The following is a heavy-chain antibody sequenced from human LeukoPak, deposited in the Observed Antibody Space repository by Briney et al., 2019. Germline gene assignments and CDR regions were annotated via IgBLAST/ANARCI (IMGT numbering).Heavy chain of an antibody. CDR2: IKQDGSEK. CDR1: GFTFSRYW. V-gene: IGHV3-7*01. D-gene: IGHD2-15*01. CDR3: ARDPSCSGGSCRDGYLDY. Sequence: PGGSLRLSCAASGFTFSRYWMYWVRQAPGKGLEWVANIKQDGSEKYYVDSVKGRFTISRDNAKNSLFLQMNSLRTEDTAVYYCARDPSCSGGSCRDGYLDYWGQGTLVAVSS. J-gene: IGHJ4*02.